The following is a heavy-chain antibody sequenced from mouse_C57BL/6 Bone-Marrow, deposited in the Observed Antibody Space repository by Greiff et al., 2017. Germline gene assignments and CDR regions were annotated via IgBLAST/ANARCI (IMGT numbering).Heavy chain of an antibody. J-gene: IGHJ1*03. V-gene: IGHV3-6*01. D-gene: IGHD1-1*01. CDR2: ISYDGSN. CDR1: GYSITSGYY. CDR3: AREYYGSRDWYFDV. Sequence: EVKLMESGPGLVKPSQSLSLTCSVTGYSITSGYYWNWIRQFPGNKLEWMGYISYDGSNNYNPSLKNRISITRDTSKNQFFLKLNSVTTEDTATYYCAREYYGSRDWYFDVWGTGTTVTVSS.